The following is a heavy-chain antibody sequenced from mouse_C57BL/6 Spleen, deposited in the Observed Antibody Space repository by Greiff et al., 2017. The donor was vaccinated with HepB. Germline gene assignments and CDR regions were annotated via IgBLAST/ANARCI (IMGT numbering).Heavy chain of an antibody. V-gene: IGHV1-69*01. J-gene: IGHJ4*01. Sequence: QVQLQQPGAEPVMPGASVKLSCKASGYTFTSYWMHWVKQRPGQGLEWIGEIDPSDSYTNYNQKFKGKSTLTVDKSSSTAYMQLSSLTSEDSAVYYCASITTVVGYAMDYWGQGTSVTVSS. CDR1: GYTFTSYW. CDR2: IDPSDSYT. CDR3: ASITTVVGYAMDY. D-gene: IGHD1-1*01.